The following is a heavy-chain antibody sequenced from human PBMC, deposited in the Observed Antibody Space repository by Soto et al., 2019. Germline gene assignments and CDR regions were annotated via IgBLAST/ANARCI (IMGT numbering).Heavy chain of an antibody. CDR3: AKDLGTSCGGDCYFDWDY. CDR1: GFTFSRNA. D-gene: IGHD2-21*02. Sequence: GGSLRLSCADSGFTFSRNAMSWVRQAPWKGLEWVSSISGSGRSTYYADSVKGRFTVSRDNSKNTLYLQMNSLRAEDTAVYYCAKDLGTSCGGDCYFDWDYWGQGTLVTVSS. J-gene: IGHJ4*02. V-gene: IGHV3-23*01. CDR2: ISGSGRST.